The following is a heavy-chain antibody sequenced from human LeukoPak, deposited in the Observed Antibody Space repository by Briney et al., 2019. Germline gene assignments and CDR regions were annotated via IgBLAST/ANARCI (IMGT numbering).Heavy chain of an antibody. V-gene: IGHV3-9*01. J-gene: IGHJ4*02. D-gene: IGHD5-18*01. CDR1: RFIFDDYV. Sequence: GGSLRLSCAASRFIFDDYVMYWVRQVPGKGLEWVSGITWDGYKIDYVESVKGRFTISRDNARNSLFLQMNRVRVEDTAFYYCVKGYSSSWSGYFDSWGQGTLVTVAS. CDR3: VKGYSSSWSGYFDS. CDR2: ITWDGYKI.